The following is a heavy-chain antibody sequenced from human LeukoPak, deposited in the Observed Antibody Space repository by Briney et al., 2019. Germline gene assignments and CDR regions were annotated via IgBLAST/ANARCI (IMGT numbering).Heavy chain of an antibody. D-gene: IGHD2-21*01. CDR3: ARINAPVATFDY. J-gene: IGHJ4*02. CDR1: GFSISSTYY. CDR2: ITHSGNT. Sequence: PSETLSLTCAVSGFSISSTYYGAWIRQTPGKGLEWIATITHSGNTYYISSLESRLTISLDTSKRHFSLRLTSVTAADTAVYYCARINAPVATFDYWGLGTLVAVSS. V-gene: IGHV4-38-2*01.